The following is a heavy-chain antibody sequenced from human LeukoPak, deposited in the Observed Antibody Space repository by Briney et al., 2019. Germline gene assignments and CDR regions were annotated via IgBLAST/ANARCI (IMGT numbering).Heavy chain of an antibody. D-gene: IGHD3-22*01. V-gene: IGHV3-66*01. Sequence: GGSLRFPCAASGFTFSSNYMSWVRQAPGKGLEWVSVIYSGGSTYYADSVKGRFTISRDNSKNTLYLQMNSLRAEDTAVYYCARGEDTMIVPVYWGQGTLVTVSS. CDR2: IYSGGST. CDR3: ARGEDTMIVPVY. J-gene: IGHJ4*02. CDR1: GFTFSSNY.